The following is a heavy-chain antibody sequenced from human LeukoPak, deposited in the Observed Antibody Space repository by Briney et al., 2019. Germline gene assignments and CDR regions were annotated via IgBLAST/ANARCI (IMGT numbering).Heavy chain of an antibody. J-gene: IGHJ4*02. V-gene: IGHV1-46*01. CDR1: GYTFTSHF. Sequence: WASVKVSCKASGYTFTSHFIHWVRQAPGQGLEWMGIINPSGGSPSFAQKFQGRVTMTRDTSTGTVYMELSSLRSEDTAVYYCARDYDYGDYPGYWGQGTLVTVSS. D-gene: IGHD4-17*01. CDR3: ARDYDYGDYPGY. CDR2: INPSGGSP.